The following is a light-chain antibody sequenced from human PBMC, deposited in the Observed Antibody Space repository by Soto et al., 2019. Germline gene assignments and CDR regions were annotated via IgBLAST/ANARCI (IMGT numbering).Light chain of an antibody. Sequence: HSVLTQPASVSGSPGQSITISCTGTSSDVGGYNFVSWYQQHPDKAPKLIIYEVSNRPSGVSNRFSASKSGNTASLTISGLQPEDEAEYYCSSYTTSVTLVFGGGTKLTVL. CDR2: EVS. V-gene: IGLV2-14*01. J-gene: IGLJ2*01. CDR1: SSDVGGYNF. CDR3: SSYTTSVTLV.